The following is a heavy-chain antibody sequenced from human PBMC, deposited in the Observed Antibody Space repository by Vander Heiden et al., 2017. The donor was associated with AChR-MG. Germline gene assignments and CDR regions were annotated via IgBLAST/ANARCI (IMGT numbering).Heavy chain of an antibody. J-gene: IGHJ5*02. V-gene: IGHV4-59*01. CDR1: GGSISSYY. CDR3: ARERDCSSTSCYVAGNWFDP. D-gene: IGHD2-2*01. Sequence: QVQLQESGPGLVKPSETLSLTCTVSGGSISSYYWSWIRQPPGKGLEWIGYIYYSGSTNYNPSLKSRVTISVDTSKNQFSLKLSSVTAADTAVYYCARERDCSSTSCYVAGNWFDPWGQGTLVTVSS. CDR2: IYYSGST.